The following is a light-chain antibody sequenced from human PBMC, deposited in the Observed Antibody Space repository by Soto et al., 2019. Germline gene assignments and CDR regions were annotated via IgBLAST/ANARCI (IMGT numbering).Light chain of an antibody. Sequence: QSALTQPPSVSGSPGQSVTISCTGASSDVGSYNRVSWYQQPPGTAPKLMIYEVSNRPSGVPDRFSGSKSGNTASLTISGLQAEDEADYYCSSHTSSSLYVFGTGTKVTVL. V-gene: IGLV2-18*02. CDR2: EVS. CDR1: SSDVGSYNR. J-gene: IGLJ1*01. CDR3: SSHTSSSLYV.